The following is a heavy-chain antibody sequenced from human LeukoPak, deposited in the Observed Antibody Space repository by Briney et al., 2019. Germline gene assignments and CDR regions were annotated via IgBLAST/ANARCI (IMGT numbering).Heavy chain of an antibody. Sequence: ASVKVSCKASGYTFTGYYMHWVRQAPGQGLEWMGRINPNSGGTNYAQKFQGRVTMTRDTSISTAYMELSRLRSDDTAVYYRARIRFSGTTRSTNFDYWGQGTLVTVSS. J-gene: IGHJ4*02. D-gene: IGHD1-1*01. V-gene: IGHV1-2*06. CDR1: GYTFTGYY. CDR2: INPNSGGT. CDR3: ARIRFSGTTRSTNFDY.